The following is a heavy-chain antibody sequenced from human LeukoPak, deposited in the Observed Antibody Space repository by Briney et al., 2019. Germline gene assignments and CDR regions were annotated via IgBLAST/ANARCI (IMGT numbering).Heavy chain of an antibody. CDR3: TIWSDSSGYYGDYFDY. CDR1: GFTFSGSA. V-gene: IGHV3-73*01. CDR2: IRSKANSYAT. D-gene: IGHD3-22*01. J-gene: IGHJ4*02. Sequence: LGESLKISCAASGFTFSGSAMHWVRQASGKGLEWVGRIRSKANSYATAYAASVKGRFTISRDDSKNTAYLQMNSLKTEDTAVYYCTIWSDSSGYYGDYFDYWGQGTLVTVSS.